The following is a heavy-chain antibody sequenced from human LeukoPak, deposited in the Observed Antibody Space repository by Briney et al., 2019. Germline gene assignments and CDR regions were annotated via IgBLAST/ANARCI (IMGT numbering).Heavy chain of an antibody. CDR3: ARDDGQGGPFDY. V-gene: IGHV3-53*01. J-gene: IGHJ4*02. CDR2: IYSAGST. Sequence: GGSLRPSCAVSGFTVSSNYMSWVRQAPGKGLEWVSLIYSAGSTYYADSVKGRFTISRGNSRNTLYLQMNSLRAEDTAVYYCARDDGQGGPFDYWGQGTLVIVSS. D-gene: IGHD3-16*01. CDR1: GFTVSSNY.